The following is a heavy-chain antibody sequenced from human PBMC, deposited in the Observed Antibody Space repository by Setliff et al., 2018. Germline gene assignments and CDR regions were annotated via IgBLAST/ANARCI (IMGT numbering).Heavy chain of an antibody. Sequence: SETLSLTCTVSGGSISSYYWSWIRQPAGKGLEWIGHIYIGGSANYNPSLKSRVTMSIDTSKNQFSLKLNSVTAADMAVYYCAREQWPDPPGYYCMDVWAKGTTVTVSS. CDR3: AREQWPDPPGYYCMDV. CDR2: IYIGGSA. D-gene: IGHD6-19*01. J-gene: IGHJ6*03. CDR1: GGSISSYY. V-gene: IGHV4-4*07.